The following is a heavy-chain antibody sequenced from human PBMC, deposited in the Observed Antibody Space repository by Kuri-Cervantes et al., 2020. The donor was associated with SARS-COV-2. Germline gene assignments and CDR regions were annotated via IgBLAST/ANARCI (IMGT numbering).Heavy chain of an antibody. CDR3: ARGTLVPYYYDALDV. CDR2: INQDGSEK. J-gene: IGHJ6*02. V-gene: IGHV3-7*04. CDR1: GFSFSSYG. D-gene: IGHD3-3*01. Sequence: GGSLRLSYAASGFSFSSYGMSRVRQAPGKGLEWVANINQDGSEKSYVDSVKGRFTISRDNAKNSLYLQMNSLRAEDTAVYYCARGTLVPYYYDALDVWGQGTTVTVSS.